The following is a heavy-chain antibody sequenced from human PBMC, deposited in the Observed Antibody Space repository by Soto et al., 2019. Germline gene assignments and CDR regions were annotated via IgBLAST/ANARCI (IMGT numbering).Heavy chain of an antibody. CDR3: AQVRADYYYGSGPFDY. CDR2: ISSDGSNK. J-gene: IGHJ4*02. CDR1: GFTFSSYG. D-gene: IGHD3-10*01. Sequence: QVQLVESGGGVVQPGRSLRLSCAASGFTFSSYGMHWVRQAPGKGLEWVALISSDGSNKYYADSVKGRFTIYRDNSKNTLYLQMNTLSAEDTAVYYCAQVRADYYYGSGPFDYWGQGTLVTVSS. V-gene: IGHV3-30*18.